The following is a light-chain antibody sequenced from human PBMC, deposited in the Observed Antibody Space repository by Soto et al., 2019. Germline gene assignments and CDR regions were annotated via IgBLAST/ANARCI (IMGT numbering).Light chain of an antibody. CDR3: CSFADHYTYV. Sequence: QSVLTQPASVSGSPGQSITISCTGTSSDVGSYDLVSWYQQHPGKAPQLIICEGNKRPSGVSNRFSGSKSGNTASLTISGLQAEDEADYYCCSFADHYTYVFETGTKVTVL. J-gene: IGLJ1*01. CDR1: SSDVGSYDL. V-gene: IGLV2-23*01. CDR2: EGN.